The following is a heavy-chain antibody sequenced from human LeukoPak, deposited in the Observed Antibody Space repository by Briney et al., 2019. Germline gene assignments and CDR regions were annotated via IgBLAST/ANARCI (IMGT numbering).Heavy chain of an antibody. CDR2: IIPIFGTA. Sequence: SVKVSCKASGGTFSSYAISWVRQAPGQGLEWMGGIIPIFGTANYAQKFQGRVTITADESTSTAYMELSSLRSEDTAVYYCARGVTYYYDTSGYYSDWGQGTLVTVSS. CDR1: GGTFSSYA. D-gene: IGHD3-22*01. J-gene: IGHJ1*01. CDR3: ARGVTYYYDTSGYYSD. V-gene: IGHV1-69*13.